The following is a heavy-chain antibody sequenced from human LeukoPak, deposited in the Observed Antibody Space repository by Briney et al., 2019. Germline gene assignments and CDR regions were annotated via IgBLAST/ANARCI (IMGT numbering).Heavy chain of an antibody. D-gene: IGHD1-26*01. CDR3: ARGGYSGSYLVNYFDY. J-gene: IGHJ4*02. CDR1: GFTFSSYW. CDR2: IKQDGSEK. V-gene: IGHV3-7*01. Sequence: GGSLRLSCAASGFTFSSYWMSWVRQAPGKGLEWVANIKQDGSEKYYVDSVKGRSTISRDNAKNSLYLQMNSLRAEDTAVYYCARGGYSGSYLVNYFDYWGQGTLVTVSS.